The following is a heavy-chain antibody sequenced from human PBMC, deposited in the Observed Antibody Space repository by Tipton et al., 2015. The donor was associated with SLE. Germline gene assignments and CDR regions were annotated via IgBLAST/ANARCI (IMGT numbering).Heavy chain of an antibody. V-gene: IGHV4-61*09. CDR1: GGSISSSSYY. J-gene: IGHJ3*02. CDR3: ARGLGWNDPFDI. Sequence: TLSLTCTVSGGSISSSSYYWSWIRQPAGKGLEWIGHIYTSGSTKYNPSLKSRVTMSVDTSKNQFSLKLSSVTAADTAVYYCARGLGWNDPFDIWGQGTMVTVSS. D-gene: IGHD1-1*01. CDR2: IYTSGST.